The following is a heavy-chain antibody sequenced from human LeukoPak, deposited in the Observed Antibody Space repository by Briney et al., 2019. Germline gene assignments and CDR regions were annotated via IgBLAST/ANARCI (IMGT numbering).Heavy chain of an antibody. Sequence: SATLSLTCTVSGYSISNRYNWGWVRQPPGKGPECIGSISHTGSTYYNPSLESRVTISLDTSNNQFTLELSSVTAADTAVYYCARTYINFSNYFDPWGQGSLVTVSS. CDR2: ISHTGST. J-gene: IGHJ5*02. V-gene: IGHV4-38-2*02. CDR1: GYSISNRYN. D-gene: IGHD4-11*01. CDR3: ARTYINFSNYFDP.